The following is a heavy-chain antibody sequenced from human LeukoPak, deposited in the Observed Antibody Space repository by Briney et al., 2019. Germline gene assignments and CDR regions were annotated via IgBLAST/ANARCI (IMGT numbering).Heavy chain of an antibody. Sequence: ASETLSLTCTVSGGSISSGGYYWSWIRQHPGKGLEWIGYIYYSGSTYYNPSLKSRVTMSVDTSKNQFSLKLSSVTAADTAVYYCARSPIVGATLFDYWGQGTLVTVSS. CDR2: IYYSGST. D-gene: IGHD1-26*01. CDR3: ARSPIVGATLFDY. CDR1: GGSISSGGYY. J-gene: IGHJ4*02. V-gene: IGHV4-31*03.